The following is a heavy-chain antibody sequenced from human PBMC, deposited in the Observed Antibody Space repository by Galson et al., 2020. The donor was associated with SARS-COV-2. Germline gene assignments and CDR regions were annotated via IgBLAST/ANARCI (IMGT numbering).Heavy chain of an antibody. CDR3: PKGYCNGGTCAVDS. V-gene: IGHV3-23*01. D-gene: IGHD2-15*01. J-gene: IGHJ4*02. Sequence: GESLKISCAASGFSFSYYAMSWVRQAPGKGLEWVSTISGSGSSTYYADSVKGRFTISRDNSNNTVFLQMSSLRADDTAIYYCPKGYCNGGTCAVDSWGQGTLVTVSA. CDR2: ISGSGSST. CDR1: GFSFSYYA.